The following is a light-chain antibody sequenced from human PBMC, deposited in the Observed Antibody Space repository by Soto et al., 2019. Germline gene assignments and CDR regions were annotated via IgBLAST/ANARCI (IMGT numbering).Light chain of an antibody. J-gene: IGLJ1*01. CDR2: DVI. Sequence: QSALTQPPSVSGSPGQSVTISCTGTSSDVGGYNYVSWYQQHPGKAPKLMIYDVIKRPSGVPDRFSGSKSGNTASLTISGLQAEDEADYYCCSYAGSYMGVFGTGTKLTVL. V-gene: IGLV2-11*01. CDR3: CSYAGSYMGV. CDR1: SSDVGGYNY.